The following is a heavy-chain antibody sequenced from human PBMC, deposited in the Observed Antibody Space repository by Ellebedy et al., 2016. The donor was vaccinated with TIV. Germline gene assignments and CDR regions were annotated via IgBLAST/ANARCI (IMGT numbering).Heavy chain of an antibody. CDR2: IDPNDPRESYK. Sequence: GESLKISXEGSGYNFALYWISWVRQKPGKGLEWMGRIDPNDPRESYKRYSPSFQGHVSISADKSISTAYLQWSSLKASDTAVYYCARHELGSNAAFDSWGQGTLVTVSS. D-gene: IGHD7-27*01. CDR3: ARHELGSNAAFDS. CDR1: GYNFALYW. V-gene: IGHV5-10-1*01. J-gene: IGHJ4*02.